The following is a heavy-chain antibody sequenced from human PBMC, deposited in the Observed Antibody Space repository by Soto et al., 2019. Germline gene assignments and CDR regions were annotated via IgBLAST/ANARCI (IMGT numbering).Heavy chain of an antibody. D-gene: IGHD2-2*01. CDR1: GFTFSSYG. CDR2: IWYDGSNK. Sequence: QVQLVESGGGVVQPGRSLRLSCAASGFTFSSYGMHWVRQAPGKGLEWVAVIWYDGSNKYYADSVKGRFTISRDNSKNTLYLQRNSLRAEDTAVYYCARDGGVLVPAATLIDYWGQGTLVTVSS. CDR3: ARDGGVLVPAATLIDY. J-gene: IGHJ4*02. V-gene: IGHV3-33*01.